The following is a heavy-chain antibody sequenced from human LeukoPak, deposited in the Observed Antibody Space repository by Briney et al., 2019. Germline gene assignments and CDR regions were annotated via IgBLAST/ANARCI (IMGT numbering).Heavy chain of an antibody. V-gene: IGHV1-69*05. D-gene: IGHD1-26*01. CDR1: GGTFSSYA. CDR2: IIPIFGTA. Sequence: ASVKVSCKASGGTFSSYAISWVRQAPGQGLEWMGGIIPIFGTANYAQKFQGRVTITTDESTSTAYMELSSLRSEDTAVYYCARTSGSYYPHYMDVWGKGTTVTVSS. CDR3: ARTSGSYYPHYMDV. J-gene: IGHJ6*03.